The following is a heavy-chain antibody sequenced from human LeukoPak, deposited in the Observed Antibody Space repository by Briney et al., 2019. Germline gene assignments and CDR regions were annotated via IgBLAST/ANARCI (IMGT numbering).Heavy chain of an antibody. CDR2: ISSSSSYI. CDR1: GFTFSSYS. D-gene: IGHD6-13*01. V-gene: IGHV3-21*01. J-gene: IGHJ6*02. Sequence: GGSLRLSCAASGFTFSSYSMNWVRQAPGKGLEWVSSISSSSSYIYYADSVKGRFTISRDNAKNSLYLQMNSLRAEDTAVYYCARGVHSSSWDYYYGMDVWGQGTTVTVSS. CDR3: ARGVHSSSWDYYYGMDV.